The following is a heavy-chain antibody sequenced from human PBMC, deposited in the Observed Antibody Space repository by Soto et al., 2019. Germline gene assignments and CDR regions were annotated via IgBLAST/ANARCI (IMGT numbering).Heavy chain of an antibody. V-gene: IGHV3-66*01. D-gene: IGHD2-2*01. CDR3: ARXXVPAAXLGXXXP. Sequence: GGSLRLSCAASGITVSSNYMSWVRQAPGKGLDWVSVIYRNGKTYYADSMKGRFIISRDNSKNTLFLQMNSLRAEDTAVYYCARXXVPAAXLGXXXPWGQXXLVTVSS. CDR1: GITVSSNY. J-gene: IGHJ5*02. CDR2: IYRNGKT.